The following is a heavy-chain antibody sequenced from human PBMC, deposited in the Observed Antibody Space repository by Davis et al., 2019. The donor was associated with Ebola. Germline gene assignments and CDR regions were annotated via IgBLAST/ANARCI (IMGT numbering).Heavy chain of an antibody. CDR3: ARHFVGKLFGMDV. D-gene: IGHD3-3*02. V-gene: IGHV5-10-1*01. CDR2: IDPSDSYT. CDR1: AYSFTSYW. J-gene: IGHJ6*02. Sequence: GESPKISCKASAYSFTSYWISWVRQMPGKGLEWMGRIDPSDSYTDYSPSFQGHVSISTDKSINTAYLQWNSLKASDTAMYFCARHFVGKLFGMDVWGQGTTVTVSS.